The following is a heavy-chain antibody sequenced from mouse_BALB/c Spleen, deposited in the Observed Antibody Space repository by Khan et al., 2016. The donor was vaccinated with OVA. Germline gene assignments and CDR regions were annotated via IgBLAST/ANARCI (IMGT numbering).Heavy chain of an antibody. CDR1: GFSLTGYG. J-gene: IGHJ4*01. V-gene: IGHV2-6-7*01. CDR2: IWGDGSK. CDR3: ARAYYGNYREAMDY. D-gene: IGHD2-10*01. Sequence: VELVESGPGLVAPSQRLSITCTVSGFSLTGYGVNWVRQPPGKGLEWLGMIWGDGSKDYNSDLKSRMNLSKDNSKSQVFLKMNSLQTDDTARYYCARAYYGNYREAMDYWGQGTSVTVSS.